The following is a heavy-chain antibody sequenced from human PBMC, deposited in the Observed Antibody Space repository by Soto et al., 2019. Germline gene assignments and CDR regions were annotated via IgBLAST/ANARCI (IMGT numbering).Heavy chain of an antibody. CDR2: INPTTGAT. Sequence: ASVKVSCKASGYTFTAQCLHWVRKAPGEGLEWMGWINPTTGATRYAQKFQGRVTMTRDTSMSTAYLEVRSLRPDDTAVYCCAKGDSSWVSWFDPWGQGTLVTVSS. CDR3: AKGDSSWVSWFDP. D-gene: IGHD6-19*01. CDR1: GYTFTAQC. J-gene: IGHJ5*02. V-gene: IGHV1-2*02.